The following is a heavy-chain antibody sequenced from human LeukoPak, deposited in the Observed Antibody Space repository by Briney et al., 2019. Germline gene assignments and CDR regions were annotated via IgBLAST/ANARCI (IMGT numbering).Heavy chain of an antibody. V-gene: IGHV3-48*01. Sequence: GGSLRLSCAASGFTFTTYTMNWVRQAPGKGLEWVSFISSSGATVYYADSVKGRFTISRDNAKNSLFLQMNSLRAEDTAVYYCARAEIDCSGGSCYSYYFDYWGQGTLVTVSS. CDR3: ARAEIDCSGGSCYSYYFDY. CDR2: ISSSGATV. D-gene: IGHD2-15*01. J-gene: IGHJ4*02. CDR1: GFTFTTYT.